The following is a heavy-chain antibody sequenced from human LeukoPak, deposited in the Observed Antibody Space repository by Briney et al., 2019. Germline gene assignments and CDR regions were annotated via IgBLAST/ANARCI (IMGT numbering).Heavy chain of an antibody. D-gene: IGHD3-22*01. CDR1: GFTFSTYW. CDR3: ARGYYDSSDYSGPYFDY. V-gene: IGHV3-74*01. Sequence: PGGSLRLSCAASGFTFSTYWMLWVRQAPGKGLLWVSRINSGGRNTRYEDYVKGAFTINRDIANNTLYLKMQSLRAEDTAVYYYARGYYDSSDYSGPYFDYWGQGTLVTVSS. J-gene: IGHJ4*02. CDR2: INSGGRNT.